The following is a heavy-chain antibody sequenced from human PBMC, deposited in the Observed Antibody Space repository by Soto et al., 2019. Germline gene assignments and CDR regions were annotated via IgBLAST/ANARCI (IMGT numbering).Heavy chain of an antibody. CDR3: AKVIRADSTSSNFYYYSGLDV. D-gene: IGHD6-6*01. V-gene: IGHV3-30*18. CDR1: GFTFSSYG. J-gene: IGHJ6*02. CDR2: ISNTGINK. Sequence: QVQLVESGGGVVQPGRSLRLSCAASGFTFSSYGMHWVRQAPGKGLEWVAVISNTGINKYYADSVKGRFTISRDNSRDTLFLQMNSLRGEDTAIYYCAKVIRADSTSSNFYYYSGLDVWGQGTTVTVSS.